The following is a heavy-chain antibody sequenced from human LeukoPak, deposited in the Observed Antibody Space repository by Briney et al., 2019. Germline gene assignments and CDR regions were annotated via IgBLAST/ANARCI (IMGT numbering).Heavy chain of an antibody. J-gene: IGHJ2*01. CDR2: IKSKTDGGTT. Sequence: GGSLRLSCAASGFTLSIYTLNWVRQAPGKGLEWIGRIKSKTDGGTTDYAAPVKGRFTISRDDSENTLYLQMNSLKTEDTAVYFCTTETNWYFDLWGRGTLVTVSS. V-gene: IGHV3-15*01. D-gene: IGHD1-1*01. CDR3: TTETNWYFDL. CDR1: GFTLSIYT.